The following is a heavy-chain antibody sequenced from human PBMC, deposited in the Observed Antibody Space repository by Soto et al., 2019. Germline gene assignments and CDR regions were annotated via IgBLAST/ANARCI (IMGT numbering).Heavy chain of an antibody. CDR3: ASPGPNDAFDN. CDR2: IIPILGIA. Sequence: SVKVSCKASGATFSSYTISWVRHAPGEGLERMGRIIPILGIASYTQKFQGRVTITADKSTSTAYMELSSLRSEDPAVYYCASPGPNDAFDNCGQGTRVTV. J-gene: IGHJ3*02. V-gene: IGHV1-69*02. CDR1: GATFSSYT.